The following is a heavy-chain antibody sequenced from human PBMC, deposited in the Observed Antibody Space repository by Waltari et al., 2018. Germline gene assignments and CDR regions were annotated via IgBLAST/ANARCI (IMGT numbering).Heavy chain of an antibody. Sequence: QVQMVQSGAEVKKPGSSVKVSCTSSGGNFGNYVIRWVRQAPGQGLEWMGGITTIIDKKKHAPKVRGRRTSTADESTGTAYMELDALRPDDTAIYFCARDGTSASHVDSWGQGTQVTVSS. CDR2: ITTIIDKK. CDR3: ARDGTSASHVDS. V-gene: IGHV1-69*01. CDR1: GGNFGNYV. J-gene: IGHJ4*02.